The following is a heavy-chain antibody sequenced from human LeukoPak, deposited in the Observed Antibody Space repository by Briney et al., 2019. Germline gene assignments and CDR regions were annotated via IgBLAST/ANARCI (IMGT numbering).Heavy chain of an antibody. CDR2: IIPIFGTA. CDR1: GGTFGSYA. J-gene: IGHJ5*02. D-gene: IGHD7-27*01. V-gene: IGHV1-69*13. Sequence: SVKVSCKASGGTFGSYAISWVRQAPGQGLEWMGGIIPIFGTANYAQKFQGRVTITADESTSTAYMELSSLRSEDTAVYYCARYHPLNWGPNWFDPWGQGTLVTVSS. CDR3: ARYHPLNWGPNWFDP.